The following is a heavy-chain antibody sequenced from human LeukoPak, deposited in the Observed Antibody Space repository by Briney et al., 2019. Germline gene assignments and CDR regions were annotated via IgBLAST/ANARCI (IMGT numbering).Heavy chain of an antibody. J-gene: IGHJ4*02. V-gene: IGHV3-33*01. CDR2: IWYDGSNK. Sequence: GRSLRLSCAASGFTFSSYGMHWVRQAPGKGLEWVAVIWYDGSNKYYADSVKGRFTISRDNSKNTLYLQMNSLRAEATAVYYCARDDYGDRFDYWGQGTLVTVSS. D-gene: IGHD4-17*01. CDR3: ARDDYGDRFDY. CDR1: GFTFSSYG.